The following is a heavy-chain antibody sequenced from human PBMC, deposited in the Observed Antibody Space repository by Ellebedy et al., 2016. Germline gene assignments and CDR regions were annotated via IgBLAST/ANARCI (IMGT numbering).Heavy chain of an antibody. Sequence: ASVKVSCXASGFTFIDFFIHRVRQAPGQGLEWMGWLSLNSGVTNYAQKFQGRVTMTRDTSLSTAYMELTGLKFDGTAVYYSTREKDYWGQGTLVTVSS. J-gene: IGHJ4*02. CDR1: GFTFIDFF. CDR3: TREKDY. V-gene: IGHV1-2*02. CDR2: LSLNSGVT.